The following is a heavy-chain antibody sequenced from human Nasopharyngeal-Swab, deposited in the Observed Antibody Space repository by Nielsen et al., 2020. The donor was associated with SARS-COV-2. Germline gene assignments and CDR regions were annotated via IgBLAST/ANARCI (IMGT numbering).Heavy chain of an antibody. V-gene: IGHV3-33*01. J-gene: IGHJ4*02. D-gene: IGHD3-10*01. CDR2: IWYDGSNK. Sequence: GASLKISCAASGFTFSSYGMHWVRQAPGKGLEWVAVIWYDGSNKYHADSVKGRFTISRDNSKNTLYLQMNSLRAEDTAVYYCASHYGSGSLPLDYWGQGTLVTVSS. CDR1: GFTFSSYG. CDR3: ASHYGSGSLPLDY.